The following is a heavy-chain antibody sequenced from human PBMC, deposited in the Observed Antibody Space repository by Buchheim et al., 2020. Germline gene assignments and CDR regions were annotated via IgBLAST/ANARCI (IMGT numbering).Heavy chain of an antibody. CDR3: AKRDIGVVPGLGRFDP. V-gene: IGHV4-30-2*01. CDR2: IYYSENT. Sequence: LQLRDSGSGLVKPSQTLSLTCIVSGASISSGAYSWSWIRQPPGKGLEWIGYIYYSENTYYNPSVKSRVTISLDRSKHQFSMKLNAVTAADTAVYFCAKRDIGVVPGLGRFDPWGQG. CDR1: GASISSGAYS. D-gene: IGHD2-2*01. J-gene: IGHJ5*02.